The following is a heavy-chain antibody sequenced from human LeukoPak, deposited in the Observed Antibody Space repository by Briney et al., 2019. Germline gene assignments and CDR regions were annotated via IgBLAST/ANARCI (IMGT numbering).Heavy chain of an antibody. CDR1: GFXFSSYW. CDR2: IKQDGSEK. CDR3: ATNLNYDREFDY. J-gene: IGHJ4*02. Sequence: GGSLRLSCAASGFXFSSYWMSWVRQAPGKGLEWVANIKQDGSEKYYVDSVKGRFTISRDNAKNSLYLQMNSLRAEDTAVYYCATNLNYDREFDYWGQGTLVTVSS. V-gene: IGHV3-7*02. D-gene: IGHD3-22*01.